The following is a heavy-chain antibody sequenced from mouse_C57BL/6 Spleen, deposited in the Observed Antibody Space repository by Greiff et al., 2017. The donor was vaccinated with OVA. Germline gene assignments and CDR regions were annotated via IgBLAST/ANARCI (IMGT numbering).Heavy chain of an antibody. V-gene: IGHV1-64*01. CDR2: IHPNSGST. Sequence: VKLQQPGAELVKPGASVKLSCKASGYTFTSYWMHWVKQRPGQGLEWIGMIHPNSGSTNYNEKFKSKATLTVDKSSSTAYMQLSSLTSEDSAVYYCAREGTLYAMDYWGQGTSVTVSS. CDR1: GYTFTSYW. D-gene: IGHD2-14*01. J-gene: IGHJ4*01. CDR3: AREGTLYAMDY.